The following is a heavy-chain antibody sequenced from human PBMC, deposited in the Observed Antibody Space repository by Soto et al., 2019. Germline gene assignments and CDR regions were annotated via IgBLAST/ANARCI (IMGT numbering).Heavy chain of an antibody. J-gene: IGHJ6*02. CDR2: IYPGDSDT. D-gene: IGHD2-2*01. Sequence: LGESLKISCKVSGYSFSKYWIGWVRQMPGKGLEWMGIIYPGDSDTRYSPSFQGQVTISADKSTSTAYLQWSSLKASDTAMYYCARNWGHLPAAISYGMEVWGQGTTVTVSS. CDR1: GYSFSKYW. V-gene: IGHV5-51*01. CDR3: ARNWGHLPAAISYGMEV.